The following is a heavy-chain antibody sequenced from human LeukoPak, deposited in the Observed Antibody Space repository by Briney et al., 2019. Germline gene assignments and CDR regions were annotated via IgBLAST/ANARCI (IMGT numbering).Heavy chain of an antibody. D-gene: IGHD1-26*01. V-gene: IGHV3-21*01. CDR3: ARSGIVGAISAFDI. J-gene: IGHJ3*02. CDR1: GFTFSSYS. CDR2: ISSSSSYT. Sequence: GGSLRLSCAASGFTFSSYSMNWVRQAPGKGLEWVSSISSSSSYTYYADSVKGRFTISRDNAKNSLYLQMNSLRAEDTAVYYCARSGIVGAISAFDIWGQGTMVTVSS.